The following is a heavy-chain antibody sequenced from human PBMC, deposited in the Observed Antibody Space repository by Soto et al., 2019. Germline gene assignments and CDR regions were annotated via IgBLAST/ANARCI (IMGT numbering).Heavy chain of an antibody. J-gene: IGHJ5*02. CDR1: GFTFSSYV. D-gene: IGHD4-17*01. Sequence: GGSLRLSCAASGFTFSSYVMHWVRQAPGKGLEWVAVISYDGSNKYYADSVKGRFTISRDNSKNTLYLQMNSLRAEDTAVYYCARGGSTAWGQGTLVTVSS. V-gene: IGHV3-30*04. CDR2: ISYDGSNK. CDR3: ARGGSTA.